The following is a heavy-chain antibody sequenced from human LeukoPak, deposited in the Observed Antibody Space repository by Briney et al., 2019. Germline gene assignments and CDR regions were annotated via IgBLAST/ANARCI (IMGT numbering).Heavy chain of an antibody. CDR3: ARLRNYYDSSGYLDRGSFDY. D-gene: IGHD3-22*01. Sequence: SETLSLTCTVSGGSISSSSYYWGWIRQPPGKGLEWIGTIYYSGSTYYNPSLKSRVTISVDTSKNQFSLKLSSVTAADTAVYYCARLRNYYDSSGYLDRGSFDYWGQGTLVTVSS. CDR2: IYYSGST. J-gene: IGHJ4*02. CDR1: GGSISSSSYY. V-gene: IGHV4-39*01.